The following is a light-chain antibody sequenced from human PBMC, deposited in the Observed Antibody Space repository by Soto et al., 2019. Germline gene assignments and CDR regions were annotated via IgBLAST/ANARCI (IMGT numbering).Light chain of an antibody. V-gene: IGKV1-12*01. Sequence: DIQMTQSPSSVSASVGDRVTIPCRASQGISSCLAWYQQKPGKAPKLLLYAASSLQSGVPSRFSGGVSGTDFSHPISMLQPEDFATYYCQQASRFAFTFRPADKVDSK. J-gene: IGKJ3*01. CDR2: AAS. CDR1: QGISSC. CDR3: QQASRFAFT.